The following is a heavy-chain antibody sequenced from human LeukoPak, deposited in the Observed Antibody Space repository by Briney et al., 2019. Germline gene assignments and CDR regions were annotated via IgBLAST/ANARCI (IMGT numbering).Heavy chain of an antibody. CDR1: GFTFSSYA. J-gene: IGHJ3*02. CDR2: ISGGGGST. D-gene: IGHD3-22*01. Sequence: GGSLRLSCAASGFTFSSYAMSWVRQAPGKGLEWVSAISGGGGSTYYADSVKGRFTISRDNSKNTLYLQMNSLRAEDTAVYYCAKDVTMIGEGDAFDIWGQGTMVTVSS. CDR3: AKDVTMIGEGDAFDI. V-gene: IGHV3-23*01.